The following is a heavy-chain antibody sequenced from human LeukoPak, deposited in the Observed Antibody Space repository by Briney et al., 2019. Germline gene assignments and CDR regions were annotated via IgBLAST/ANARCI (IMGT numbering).Heavy chain of an antibody. CDR1: GDSISSSY. V-gene: IGHV4-59*01. CDR2: AHYTGKT. Sequence: SETLSPTCTVSGDSISSSYWSWIRQPPGKRLEWVGYAHYTGKTNYNPSLNNRATISVDMSKNQFSLTLTSVTVADTAMYYCARGYYDRSGSSNPFDSWGQGTLVTVSA. D-gene: IGHD3-22*01. CDR3: ARGYYDRSGSSNPFDS. J-gene: IGHJ4*02.